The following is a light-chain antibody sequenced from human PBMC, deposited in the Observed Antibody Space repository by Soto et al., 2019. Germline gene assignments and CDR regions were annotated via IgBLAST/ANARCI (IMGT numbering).Light chain of an antibody. V-gene: IGLV2-14*01. J-gene: IGLJ1*01. CDR1: ISDVGDYNY. Sequence: QSALTQPASVSGSPGQSITISCTGTISDVGDYNYVSWYQHHPGKAPKLIIYEVSNRPSGVSDRFSGSKSGNTASLTISGLQAADEADYYCSSYTSSSTEVFGTGTKVTVL. CDR2: EVS. CDR3: SSYTSSSTEV.